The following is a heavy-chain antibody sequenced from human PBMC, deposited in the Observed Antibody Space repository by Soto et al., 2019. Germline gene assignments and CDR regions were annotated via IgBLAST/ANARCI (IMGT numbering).Heavy chain of an antibody. Sequence: EVQLLESGGGLVQPGGSLRLSCAAPGFTFSSFALSWVRQAPGKGLEWVSAISGSGDDTDYADSVKGRFTISRDNSKNTLYLQMNSLRAEDTAVYYCAGPGYSSQDYWGQGALVTVSS. J-gene: IGHJ4*02. CDR3: AGPGYSSQDY. V-gene: IGHV3-23*01. D-gene: IGHD5-18*01. CDR1: GFTFSSFA. CDR2: ISGSGDDT.